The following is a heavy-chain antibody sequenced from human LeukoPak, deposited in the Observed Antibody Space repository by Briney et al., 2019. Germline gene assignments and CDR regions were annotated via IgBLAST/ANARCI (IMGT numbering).Heavy chain of an antibody. J-gene: IGHJ4*02. CDR3: ARWRDGDYVWGSYRRPGVFDY. D-gene: IGHD3-16*02. CDR2: ISGSGGST. Sequence: GGSLRLSCAASGFTFSSYAMSWLPQAPGKGLEWFSAISGSGGSTYYADSVKGRVTISRDNSKNTLYLQMNSLRAEDTAVYYCARWRDGDYVWGSYRRPGVFDYWGQGTLVTVSS. CDR1: GFTFSSYA. V-gene: IGHV3-23*01.